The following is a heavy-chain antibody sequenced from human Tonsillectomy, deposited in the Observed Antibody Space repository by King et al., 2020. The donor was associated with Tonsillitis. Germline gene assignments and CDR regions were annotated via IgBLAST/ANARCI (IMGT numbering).Heavy chain of an antibody. D-gene: IGHD2-2*01. Sequence: VQLQQWGAGLLKPSETLSLTSAVYGGSFRGYYWNWIRQPPGKGLEWIGEISHSGTTNYNPSLKRRATISVDTSKNQFSLKLSSVTAADTAVYYCAAPVPVAINWGQGNLVTVSS. CDR2: ISHSGTT. CDR3: AAPVPVAIN. CDR1: GGSFRGYY. V-gene: IGHV4-34*01. J-gene: IGHJ4*02.